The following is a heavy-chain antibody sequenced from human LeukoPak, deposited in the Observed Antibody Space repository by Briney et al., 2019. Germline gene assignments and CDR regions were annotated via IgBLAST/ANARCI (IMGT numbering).Heavy chain of an antibody. CDR2: ICYSGST. V-gene: IGHV4-59*01. D-gene: IGHD3-22*01. CDR1: GGSISSYY. CDR3: ARDLPHYDSSGYRRGHNWFDP. Sequence: SETLSLTCTVSGGSISSYYWSWIRQPPGKGLEWIGYICYSGSTNYNPSLKSRVTISVDASKNQFSLKLSSVTAADTAVYYCARDLPHYDSSGYRRGHNWFDPWGQGTLVTVSS. J-gene: IGHJ5*02.